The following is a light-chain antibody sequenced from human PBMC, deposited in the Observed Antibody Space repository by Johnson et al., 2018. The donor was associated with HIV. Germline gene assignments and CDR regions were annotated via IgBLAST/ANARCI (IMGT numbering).Light chain of an antibody. V-gene: IGLV1-51*02. J-gene: IGLJ1*01. CDR3: GAWDISLSAHFV. Sequence: QSVLTQPPSVSAAPGQKVTISCSGSSSNIGINYVSWFQQLPGTAPKLLIYENNKRPSGIPDRFSASKSGTSATLVITGLQTGDEADYYCGAWDISLSAHFVFGTGTKVTVL. CDR1: SSNIGINY. CDR2: ENN.